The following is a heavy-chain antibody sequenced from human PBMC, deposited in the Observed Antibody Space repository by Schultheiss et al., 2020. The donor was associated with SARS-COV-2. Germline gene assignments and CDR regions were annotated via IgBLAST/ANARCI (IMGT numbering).Heavy chain of an antibody. J-gene: IGHJ5*02. CDR1: GGSISSYY. D-gene: IGHD3-3*01. Sequence: SETLSLTCTVSGGSISSYYWSWIRQPAGKGLEWIGRIYTSGSTNYNPSLKSRVTMSVDTSKNQFSLKLSSVTAADTAVYYCARALAYYDFWSGYYPNWFDPWGQGTLVTVSS. CDR2: IYTSGST. CDR3: ARALAYYDFWSGYYPNWFDP. V-gene: IGHV4-4*07.